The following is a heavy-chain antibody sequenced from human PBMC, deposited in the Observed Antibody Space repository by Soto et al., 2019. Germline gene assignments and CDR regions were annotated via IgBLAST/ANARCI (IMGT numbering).Heavy chain of an antibody. J-gene: IGHJ4*02. Sequence: ETLSLTCTVSGGPISSSVWWSWVRQTPGKGLEWIGEIYHTGHTTYNPSLKSRVTISVDKSKNQFSLNLGSVTAADTAVYYCARKTEVPGVMPFDYWGQGTQVTVSS. D-gene: IGHD2-2*01. V-gene: IGHV4-4*02. CDR2: IYHTGHT. CDR3: ARKTEVPGVMPFDY. CDR1: GGPISSSVW.